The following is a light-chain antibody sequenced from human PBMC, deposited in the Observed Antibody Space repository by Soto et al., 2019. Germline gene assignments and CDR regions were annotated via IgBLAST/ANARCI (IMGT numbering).Light chain of an antibody. CDR2: GAS. Sequence: EIVLTQSPGTLSLSPGERATLSCRASQSVTSSSLAWYQQKPGQAPRLLIYGASSRASGIPDRFSGSGSGTDFTLTIRSLEPEDFAVYYCQQHSSSPPAYTFGQGTTLEIQ. J-gene: IGKJ2*01. CDR3: QQHSSSPPAYT. CDR1: QSVTSSS. V-gene: IGKV3-20*01.